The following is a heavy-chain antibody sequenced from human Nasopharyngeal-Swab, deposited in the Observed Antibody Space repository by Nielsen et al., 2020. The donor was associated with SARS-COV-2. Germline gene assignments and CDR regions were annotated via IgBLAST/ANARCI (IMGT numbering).Heavy chain of an antibody. J-gene: IGHJ4*02. Sequence: WIRQPPGKGLEWVSAISGSGGSTYYADSVKGRFTISRDNSKNTLYLQMNSLRAEDTAVYYCANGIAVFDYWSQGTLVTVSS. D-gene: IGHD6-19*01. V-gene: IGHV3-23*01. CDR2: ISGSGGST. CDR3: ANGIAVFDY.